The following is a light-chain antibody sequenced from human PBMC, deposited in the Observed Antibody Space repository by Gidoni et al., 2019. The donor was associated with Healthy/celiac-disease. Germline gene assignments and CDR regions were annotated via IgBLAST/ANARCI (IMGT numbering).Light chain of an antibody. CDR3: QQYNSYPLT. CDR2: KAS. CDR1: QSISSW. Sequence: DIQMNPSPSTLSASVGDRVTITCRASQSISSWLAWYQQKPGKAPTLLIYKASSLESGVPSRFSGSGSGTEFTLTISSLQPDDFATYYCQQYNSYPLTFGGGTKVEIK. J-gene: IGKJ4*01. V-gene: IGKV1-5*03.